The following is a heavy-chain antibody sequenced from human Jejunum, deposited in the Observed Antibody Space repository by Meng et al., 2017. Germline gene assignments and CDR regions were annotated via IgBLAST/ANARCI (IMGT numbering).Heavy chain of an antibody. J-gene: IGHJ3*02. CDR3: ARERYCSSSSCRNDAFDI. CDR1: GYSISSGFY. V-gene: IGHV4-38-2*02. CDR2: FYHSGYT. Sequence: SETLSLTCAVSGYSISSGFYWGWIRQPPGKGLEWIGSFYHSGYTYSNPFLRSRVTISEDTSKNQFSLKLSSVSAAATALYYCARERYCSSSSCRNDAFDIWGQGTMVTVSS. D-gene: IGHD2-2*01.